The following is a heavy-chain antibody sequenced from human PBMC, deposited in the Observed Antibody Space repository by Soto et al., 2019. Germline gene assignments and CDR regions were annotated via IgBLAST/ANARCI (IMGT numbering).Heavy chain of an antibody. CDR3: ARVGFDGYYDYGMDV. V-gene: IGHV3-21*01. J-gene: IGHJ6*02. CDR1: GFTFSSYS. CDR2: ISSSSSYI. Sequence: VQLVESGGGLVKPGGSLRLSCAASGFTFSSYSMNWVRQAPGKGLEWVSSISSSSSYIYYADSVKGRFTISRDNAKNSLYLQMNSLRAEDTAVYYCARVGFDGYYDYGMDVWGQGTTVTVSS. D-gene: IGHD3-10*01.